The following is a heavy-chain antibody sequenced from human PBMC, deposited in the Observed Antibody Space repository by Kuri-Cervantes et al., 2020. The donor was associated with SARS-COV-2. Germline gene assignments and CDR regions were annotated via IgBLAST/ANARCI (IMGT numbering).Heavy chain of an antibody. J-gene: IGHJ3*02. CDR2: ISSSSSTI. V-gene: IGHV3-48*01. D-gene: IGHD6-13*01. CDR1: GFTFSSYS. CDR3: ARGWQQQLVGDAFDI. Sequence: GESLKISCAASGFTFSSYSMNWVRQAPGKGLEWVSYISSSSSTIYCADSVRGRFTISRDNAKNSLYLQMNSLRAEDTAVYYCARGWQQQLVGDAFDIWGQGTMVTVSS.